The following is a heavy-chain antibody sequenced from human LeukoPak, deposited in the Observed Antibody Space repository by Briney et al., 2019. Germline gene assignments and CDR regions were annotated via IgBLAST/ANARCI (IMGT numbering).Heavy chain of an antibody. CDR1: GFMFSHYW. J-gene: IGHJ4*02. CDR3: AKSPGSRSYPHYFDY. D-gene: IGHD3-10*01. V-gene: IGHV3-7*03. CDR2: IKQDGSEK. Sequence: PGGSLRLSCAASGFMFSHYWMTWVRQAPGKGLEWVANIKQDGSEKYYVDSVKGRFTISRDNAKNSLYLQMNSLRAEDTAVYYCAKSPGSRSYPHYFDYWGQGTLVTVSS.